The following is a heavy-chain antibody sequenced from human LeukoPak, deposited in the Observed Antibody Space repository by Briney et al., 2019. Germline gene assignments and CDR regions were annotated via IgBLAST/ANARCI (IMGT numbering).Heavy chain of an antibody. V-gene: IGHV1-18*01. CDR3: TRDLGVDTSMIFFDY. D-gene: IGHD5-18*01. Sequence: ASVKVSCKASGYSFTSFVISWVRQVPGQGLEWMGWSSAYNGETNYVQKFQGRVTVTTDAATSTAYMELRSLRSDDTAVYYCTRDLGVDTSMIFFDYWGQGTVVTVSS. CDR1: GYSFTSFV. CDR2: SSAYNGET. J-gene: IGHJ4*02.